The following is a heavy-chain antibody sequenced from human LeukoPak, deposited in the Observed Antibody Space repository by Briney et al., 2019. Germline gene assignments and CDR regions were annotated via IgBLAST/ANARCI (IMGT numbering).Heavy chain of an antibody. CDR1: GFTFSDYW. D-gene: IGHD2-15*01. Sequence: GGSLRLSCAASGFTFSDYWMSWVRQAPGKGLEWVANIKQDGSERYYVDSVKGRFTISRDNAENSLYLQMNSLRAEDTAVYYCARDRTLRYSSSVYWGQGTLVTVSS. CDR3: ARDRTLRYSSSVY. V-gene: IGHV3-7*01. J-gene: IGHJ4*02. CDR2: IKQDGSER.